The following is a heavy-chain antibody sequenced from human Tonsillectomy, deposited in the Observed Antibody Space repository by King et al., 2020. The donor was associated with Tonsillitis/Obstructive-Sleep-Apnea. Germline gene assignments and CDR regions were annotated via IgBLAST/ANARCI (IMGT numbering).Heavy chain of an antibody. D-gene: IGHD2-2*01. CDR2: ISGSGGSA. V-gene: IGHV3-23*04. CDR1: GFTFSSYA. CDR3: AIKLVLPAASHAFDV. J-gene: IGHJ3*01. Sequence: VQLVESGGGLVQPGGSLRLSCAASGFTFSSYAMSWVRQAPGKGLEWLSAISGSGGSAYYADSVRGRFTISRDNSKNTLYLHMNSLRVEDTALYYCAIKLVLPAASHAFDVWGLGTMVTVSS.